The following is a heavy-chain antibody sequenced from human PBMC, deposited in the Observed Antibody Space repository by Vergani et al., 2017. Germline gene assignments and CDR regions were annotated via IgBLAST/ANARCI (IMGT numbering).Heavy chain of an antibody. CDR3: AKGSYVDYYYGMDV. Sequence: EVQLVESGGGLVQPGRSLRLSCAASGFTFDDYAMHWVRQAPGKGLEWVSGISWNSGSICYADSVKGRFTISRDNAKNSLYLQMNSLRAEDTALYYCAKGSYVDYYYGMDVWGQGTTVTVSS. D-gene: IGHD5-18*01. V-gene: IGHV3-9*01. J-gene: IGHJ6*02. CDR2: ISWNSGSI. CDR1: GFTFDDYA.